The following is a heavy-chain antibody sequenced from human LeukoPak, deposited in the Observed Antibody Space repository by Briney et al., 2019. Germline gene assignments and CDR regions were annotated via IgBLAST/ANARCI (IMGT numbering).Heavy chain of an antibody. D-gene: IGHD1-26*01. J-gene: IGHJ4*02. CDR3: ARGQVNIVGAATLLDS. Sequence: SETLSLTCSVSGGSISGYYWSWSRQPPGKGVEWIGNLFHTRGAWYKSSLKSRVTISVDTSKNQFSLNLTSVTAADTAVYYCARGQVNIVGAATLLDSWGQGTPVIVSS. V-gene: IGHV4-59*12. CDR1: GGSISGYY. CDR2: LFHTRGA.